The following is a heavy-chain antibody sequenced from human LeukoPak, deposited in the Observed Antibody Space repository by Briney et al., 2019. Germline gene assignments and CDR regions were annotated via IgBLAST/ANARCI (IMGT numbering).Heavy chain of an antibody. CDR1: GGSMSSSSYYYY. V-gene: IGHV4-39*01. D-gene: IGHD3-10*01. CDR2: LFNSGST. CDR3: ARNNSMVRGALDY. J-gene: IGHJ4*01. Sequence: PSETLSPTCSVSGGSMSSSSYYYYWGWIRRPPGKGLEWIGSLFNSGSTYYNPSLKSRLTMSVDTSKNQFSMRLTSVTAADTAVYYCARNNSMVRGALDYWGQGILVTVSS.